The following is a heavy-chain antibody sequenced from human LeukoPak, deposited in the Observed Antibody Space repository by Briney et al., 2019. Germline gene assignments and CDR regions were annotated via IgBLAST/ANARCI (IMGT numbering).Heavy chain of an antibody. J-gene: IGHJ3*02. D-gene: IGHD3-10*01. Sequence: PSETLSLTCAVYGGSFSGYYWSWIRQPPGKGLEWIGEINHSGSTNYNPSLKSRVTISVDTSKSQFSLKLSSVTAADTAVYYRARDLWFGDLPMVGAFDIWGQGTMVTVSS. CDR2: INHSGST. V-gene: IGHV4-34*01. CDR1: GGSFSGYY. CDR3: ARDLWFGDLPMVGAFDI.